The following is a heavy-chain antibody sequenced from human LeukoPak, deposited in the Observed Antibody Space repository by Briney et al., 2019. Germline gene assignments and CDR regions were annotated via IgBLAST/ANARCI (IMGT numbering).Heavy chain of an antibody. J-gene: IGHJ4*02. V-gene: IGHV3-53*01. Sequence: PGGSLRLSCAASGFTVSSNYMSWVRQAPGKGLEWVSVIYSGGSTYYADSVKGRFTISRDNSKNTLYLQMNSLRAEDTAVYYCAKDRPGYYDSSEVYWGQGTLVTVSS. CDR3: AKDRPGYYDSSEVY. D-gene: IGHD3-22*01. CDR2: IYSGGST. CDR1: GFTVSSNY.